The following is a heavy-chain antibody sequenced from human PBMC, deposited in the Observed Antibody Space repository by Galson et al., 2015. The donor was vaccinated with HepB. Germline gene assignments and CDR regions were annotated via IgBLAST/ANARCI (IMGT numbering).Heavy chain of an antibody. CDR2: IIPLLGTT. V-gene: IGHV1-69*13. CDR3: ARVGGRLGYCSGGSCSNWFDP. J-gene: IGHJ5*02. CDR1: GGTFSSYA. D-gene: IGHD2-15*01. Sequence: SVKVSCKASGGTFSSYAITWVRQAPGQGLEWMGGIIPLLGTTTYARKFQDRVTISAVESTSTTYMELSSLRSEDTAVYYCARVGGRLGYCSGGSCSNWFDPWGQGTLVTVSS.